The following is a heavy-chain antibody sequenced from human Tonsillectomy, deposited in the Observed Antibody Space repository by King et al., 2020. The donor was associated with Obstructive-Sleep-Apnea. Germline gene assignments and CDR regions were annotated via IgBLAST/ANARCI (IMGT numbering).Heavy chain of an antibody. D-gene: IGHD4-17*01. J-gene: IGHJ4*02. V-gene: IGHV4-59*01. CDR2: IYYSWST. CDR3: ARGPGTSGDYSFDY. Sequence: QLQESGPGLVKPSETLSLTCTVSGGSISSYYWSWIRQPPGKGLEWIGYIYYSWSTNYNPSLRSRVTISVDTSKNPFSLKLSSVTAADTAVYYCARGPGTSGDYSFDYWGQGTLVAVSS. CDR1: GGSISSYY.